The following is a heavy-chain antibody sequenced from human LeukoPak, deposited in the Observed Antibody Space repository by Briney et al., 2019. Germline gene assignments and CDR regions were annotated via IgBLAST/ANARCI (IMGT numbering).Heavy chain of an antibody. CDR2: IYYSGST. D-gene: IGHD4-23*01. Sequence: PSETLSLTCTVSGGSICSSSYYWGWIRQPPGKGLEWIGSIYYSGSTYYNPSLKSRVTISVDTSKNQFSLKLSSVTAADTAVYYCASEKTTVVTGLDYWGQGTLVTVSS. V-gene: IGHV4-39*01. CDR1: GGSICSSSYY. CDR3: ASEKTTVVTGLDY. J-gene: IGHJ4*02.